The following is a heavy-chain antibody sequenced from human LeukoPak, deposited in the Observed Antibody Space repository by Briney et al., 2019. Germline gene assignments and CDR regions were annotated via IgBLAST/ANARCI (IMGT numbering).Heavy chain of an antibody. V-gene: IGHV1-45*02. Sequence: ASVKVSCKAPGYTFTYRYLHWVRQAPGQALEWMGWITPFNGNTNYAQKFQDRVTITRDRSMSTAYMELSSLRSEDTAMYYCASSRWYSSGWYPFDYWGQGTLVTVSS. CDR2: ITPFNGNT. CDR3: ASSRWYSSGWYPFDY. D-gene: IGHD6-19*01. CDR1: GYTFTYRY. J-gene: IGHJ4*02.